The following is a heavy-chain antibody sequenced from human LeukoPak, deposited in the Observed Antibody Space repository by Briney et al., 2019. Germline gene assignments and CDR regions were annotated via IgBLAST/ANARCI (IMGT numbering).Heavy chain of an antibody. J-gene: IGHJ4*02. Sequence: ASVKVSCEASGYTFTSYDINWVRQATGQGLEWMEWMNPNSGNTGYAQKFQGRVTMTRNTSISTAYMELSSLRSEDTAVYYCARGNHYYGSGSSFFDYWGQGTLVTVSS. CDR3: ARGNHYYGSGSSFFDY. V-gene: IGHV1-8*01. CDR1: GYTFTSYD. D-gene: IGHD3-10*01. CDR2: MNPNSGNT.